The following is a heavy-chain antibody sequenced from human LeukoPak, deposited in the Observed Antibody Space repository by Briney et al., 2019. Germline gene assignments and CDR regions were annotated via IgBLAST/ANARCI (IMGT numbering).Heavy chain of an antibody. V-gene: IGHV4-39*01. CDR3: AGTGIRNWFDP. CDR1: GDSISTTGYF. J-gene: IGHJ5*02. CDR2: IFKSGNT. Sequence: SETLSLTCSVSGDSISTTGYFWVWIRQPPGRDLEWIGSIFKSGNTFYNMSLKSRVTISVDTSKNEFSLSLTSVTAADTAVYYCAGTGIRNWFDPWGQGILVTVSS. D-gene: IGHD1-14*01.